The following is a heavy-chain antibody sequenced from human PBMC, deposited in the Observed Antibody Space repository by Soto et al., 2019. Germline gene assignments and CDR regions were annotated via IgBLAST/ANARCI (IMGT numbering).Heavy chain of an antibody. Sequence: SETLSLTCTVSGGSISSYYWSWIRQPAGKGLEWMGRFYPSGSTNYNPSLESRVTMSVDTSKNQFSLKLSSVTAADTAPYFCARATSVAGTNGQYFYHLDVWGQGTTVTVSS. CDR3: ARATSVAGTNGQYFYHLDV. J-gene: IGHJ6*02. V-gene: IGHV4-4*07. CDR2: FYPSGST. D-gene: IGHD6-19*01. CDR1: GGSISSYY.